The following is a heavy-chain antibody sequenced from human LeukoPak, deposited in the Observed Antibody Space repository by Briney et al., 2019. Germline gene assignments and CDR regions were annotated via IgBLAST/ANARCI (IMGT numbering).Heavy chain of an antibody. Sequence: SETLSLTCTVSGGSISNSYWSWIRQPPGKGLEWIGYIYYSGGTNYNPSLKSRVTISVDTSKNQFSLKLNSVTAADTAVYFCARQVVAVAGTGYFDYWGQGTLVTVSS. CDR2: IYYSGGT. J-gene: IGHJ4*02. V-gene: IGHV4-59*08. D-gene: IGHD6-19*01. CDR1: GGSISNSY. CDR3: ARQVVAVAGTGYFDY.